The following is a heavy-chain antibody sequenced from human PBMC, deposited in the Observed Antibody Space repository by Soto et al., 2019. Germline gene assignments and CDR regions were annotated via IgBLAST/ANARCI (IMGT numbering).Heavy chain of an antibody. CDR1: GGSLTNYG. CDR3: ARVDATKLGVTTYYGMDV. V-gene: IGHV1-69*12. Sequence: QVQLVQSGAEVKKPGSSVKVSCKASGGSLTNYGGSWVRQAPGQGLEWMGGIIPVFGTANYAQKFQGRGTIAADESKSTVFMYVRSLRSEDTAVYYCARVDATKLGVTTYYGMDVWGQGTTVTVSS. D-gene: IGHD3-22*01. J-gene: IGHJ6*02. CDR2: IIPVFGTA.